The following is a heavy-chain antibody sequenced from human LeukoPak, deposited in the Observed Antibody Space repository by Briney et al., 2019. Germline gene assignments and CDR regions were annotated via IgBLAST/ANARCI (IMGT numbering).Heavy chain of an antibody. CDR2: ISGSGGDT. V-gene: IGHV3-23*01. CDR3: AKDSSPRGPYSGHGGYYFDF. CDR1: GFTFSTYA. J-gene: IGHJ4*02. D-gene: IGHD5-12*01. Sequence: TGGSLRLSCAASGFTFSTYAMNWVRQAPGKGLEWVSAISGSGGDTYYAGSVKGQFTISRDNSKNTLYLQMNSLRAEDTAVYYCAKDSSPRGPYSGHGGYYFDFWGQGTLVTVSS.